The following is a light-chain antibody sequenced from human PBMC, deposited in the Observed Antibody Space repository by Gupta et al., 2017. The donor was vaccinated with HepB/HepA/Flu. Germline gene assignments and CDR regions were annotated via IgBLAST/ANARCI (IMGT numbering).Light chain of an antibody. V-gene: IGKV1-39*01. Sequence: DIQMTQSPSSLSASVGDRVTITCRSSQPIANFLNWYQQKPGKAPKILIYAASSFQSGVPSRFSGSGSGTDFTLTISSLQAEDFTTYYCQQSDSTPFTFGHGTKVEIK. CDR3: QQSDSTPFT. J-gene: IGKJ3*01. CDR2: AAS. CDR1: QPIANF.